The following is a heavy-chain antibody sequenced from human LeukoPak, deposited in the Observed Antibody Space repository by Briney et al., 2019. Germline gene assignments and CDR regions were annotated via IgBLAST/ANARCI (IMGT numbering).Heavy chain of an antibody. J-gene: IGHJ4*02. CDR2: ISSSSSYI. Sequence: AGGSLRRSCAASGFTFSSYGMNWVRQAPGKGLEWVSSISSSSSYIYYADSVKGRFTISRDNAKNSLYLQMNSLRAEDTAVYYCTRWLQFDYWGQGTLVTVSS. CDR3: TRWLQFDY. D-gene: IGHD5-24*01. CDR1: GFTFSSYG. V-gene: IGHV3-21*01.